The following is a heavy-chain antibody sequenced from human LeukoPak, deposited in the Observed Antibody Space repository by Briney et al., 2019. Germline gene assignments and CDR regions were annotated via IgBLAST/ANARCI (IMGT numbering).Heavy chain of an antibody. V-gene: IGHV1-24*01. D-gene: IGHD6-19*01. CDR3: ATSWRGIAVAGNDY. Sequence: GASVKVSCKVSGYTLTELSMHWVRQAPGKGLEWMGGFDPEDGETIYAQKFQGRVTMTEDTSTDTAYMELSNLRSEDTAVYYCATSWRGIAVAGNDYWGQGTLVTVSS. CDR2: FDPEDGET. J-gene: IGHJ4*02. CDR1: GYTLTELS.